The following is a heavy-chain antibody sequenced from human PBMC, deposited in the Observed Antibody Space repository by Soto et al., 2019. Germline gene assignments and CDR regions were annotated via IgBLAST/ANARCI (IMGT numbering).Heavy chain of an antibody. J-gene: IGHJ6*02. Sequence: SETLSLPCTVSGGSIFSHYWGWIRQPPGKGLEYIGYIYYSGSTYYNPSLKSRVTISVDTSKNQFSLKLSSVTAADTAVYYCARCPPAANLYSYYYGMDVWGQGTTVTVSS. CDR3: ARCPPAANLYSYYYGMDV. CDR2: IYYSGST. CDR1: GGSIFSHY. D-gene: IGHD2-2*01. V-gene: IGHV4-59*06.